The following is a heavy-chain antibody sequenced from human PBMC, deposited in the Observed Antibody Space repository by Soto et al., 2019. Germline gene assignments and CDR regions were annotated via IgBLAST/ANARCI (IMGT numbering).Heavy chain of an antibody. V-gene: IGHV1-8*01. D-gene: IGHD6-13*01. CDR1: GYTFTSYD. CDR3: ARGVTPAAAGRLSWFLP. Sequence: ASVKVSCKASGYTFTSYDINWVRQATGQGLEWMGWMNPNSGNTGYAQKFQGRVTMTRNTSISTAYMELSSLRSEDTAVYYCARGVTPAAAGRLSWFLPWGQGTLATVSS. CDR2: MNPNSGNT. J-gene: IGHJ5*02.